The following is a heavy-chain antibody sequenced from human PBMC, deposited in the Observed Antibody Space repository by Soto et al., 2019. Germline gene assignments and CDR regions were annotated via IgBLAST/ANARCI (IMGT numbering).Heavy chain of an antibody. CDR3: AREYKWNDVRYGMDV. Sequence: ASVKVSCKASGYTFTSYDINWVRQATGQGLEWMGWMNPNSGNTGYAQKFQGRVTMTRNTSISTAYMELSSLRSEDTAVYFCAREYKWNDVRYGMDVWGQGTTVTVSS. CDR2: MNPNSGNT. V-gene: IGHV1-8*01. CDR1: GYTFTSYD. J-gene: IGHJ6*02. D-gene: IGHD1-20*01.